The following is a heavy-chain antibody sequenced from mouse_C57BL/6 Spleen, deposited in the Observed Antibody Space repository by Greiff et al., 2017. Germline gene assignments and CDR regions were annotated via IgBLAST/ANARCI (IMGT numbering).Heavy chain of an antibody. Sequence: VQLQEPGAELVKPGASVKLSCKASGYTFTSYWMHWVKQRPGRGLEWIGWIDPDSGGTKYNEKFKGKATMTVDKTSSTAYMQLSSLTSEDSSVYSCAREGDFSFAYWGQGTTVTVSA. J-gene: IGHJ3*01. CDR3: AREGDFSFAY. V-gene: IGHV1-72*01. CDR1: GYTFTSYW. CDR2: IDPDSGGT. D-gene: IGHD2-13*01.